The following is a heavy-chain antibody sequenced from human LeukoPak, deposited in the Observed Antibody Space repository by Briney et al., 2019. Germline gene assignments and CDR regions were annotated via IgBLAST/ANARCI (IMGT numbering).Heavy chain of an antibody. CDR1: GFTFSSYG. J-gene: IGHJ3*02. CDR3: ANGYCSGGSCSYDAFDI. CDR2: IWYDGSNK. V-gene: IGHV3-33*06. D-gene: IGHD2-15*01. Sequence: GGSLRHSCAASGFTFSSYGMHWVRQAPGKGLEWVAVIWYDGSNKYYADSVKGRFTISRDNSKNTLYLQMNSLRAEDTAVYYCANGYCSGGSCSYDAFDIWGQGTMVTVSS.